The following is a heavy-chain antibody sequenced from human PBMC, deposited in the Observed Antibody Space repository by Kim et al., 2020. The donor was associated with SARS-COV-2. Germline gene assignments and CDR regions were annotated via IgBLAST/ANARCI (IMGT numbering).Heavy chain of an antibody. D-gene: IGHD3-3*01. J-gene: IGHJ4*02. Sequence: LKSRVTISVDTSKNQFSLKLSSVTAADTAVYYCARAGSGFWSGYGYYFDYWGQGTLVTVSS. CDR3: ARAGSGFWSGYGYYFDY. V-gene: IGHV4-31*02.